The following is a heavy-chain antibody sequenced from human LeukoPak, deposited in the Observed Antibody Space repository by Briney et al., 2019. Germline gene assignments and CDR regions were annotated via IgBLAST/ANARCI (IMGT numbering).Heavy chain of an antibody. Sequence: ASVKVSCKASGYTFTSYYMHWVRQAPGQGLEWMGWMNPNSGNTGYAQKFQGRVTMTRNTSISTAYMELSSLRSEDTAVYYCARARKGRNWFDPWGQGTLVTVSS. CDR2: MNPNSGNT. CDR3: ARARKGRNWFDP. V-gene: IGHV1-8*02. D-gene: IGHD1-14*01. J-gene: IGHJ5*02. CDR1: GYTFTSYY.